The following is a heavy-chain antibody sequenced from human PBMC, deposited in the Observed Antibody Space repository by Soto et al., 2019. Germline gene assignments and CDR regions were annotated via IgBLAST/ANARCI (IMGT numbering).Heavy chain of an antibody. Sequence: PSETLSLTCTASGGSISNYYWSWIRQPPGKGLEWIGYIYYSGSTNYNPSLKSRVIISVDTSKNQFSLKLSSVTAADTAVYYCARYYDSSGYYDYWGQGTLVTVSS. CDR2: IYYSGST. V-gene: IGHV4-59*01. CDR3: ARYYDSSGYYDY. D-gene: IGHD3-22*01. CDR1: GGSISNYY. J-gene: IGHJ4*02.